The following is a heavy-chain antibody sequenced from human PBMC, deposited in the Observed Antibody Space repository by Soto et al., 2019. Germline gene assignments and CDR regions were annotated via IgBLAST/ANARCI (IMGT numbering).Heavy chain of an antibody. D-gene: IGHD2-2*01. CDR2: IWYDGSNK. J-gene: IGHJ6*02. V-gene: IGHV3-33*01. CDR1: GFTFSSYG. CDR3: ARDGRFRIVVVPAGGMDV. Sequence: QVQLVESGGGVVQPGRSLRLSCAASGFTFSSYGMHWVRQAPGKGLEWVAVIWYDGSNKYYADSVKGRFTISRDNSKNTLYLQMNSLRAEDTAVYYCARDGRFRIVVVPAGGMDVWGQGTTVTVSS.